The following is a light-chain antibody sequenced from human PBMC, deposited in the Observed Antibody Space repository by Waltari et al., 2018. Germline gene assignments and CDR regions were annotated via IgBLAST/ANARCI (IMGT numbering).Light chain of an antibody. CDR1: SSHIGNHT. V-gene: IGLV1-36*01. CDR2: YDD. CDR3: ASWDDKLNGPL. Sequence: QSVLTQPPSVSEAPRQTVPISCSGSSSHIGNHTVHWYQQFPGKAPRLLIYYDDLLASGVSGRFSGSKSGTSASLAISGLRSEDAGDYYCASWDDKLNGPLFGGGTKLTVL. J-gene: IGLJ2*01.